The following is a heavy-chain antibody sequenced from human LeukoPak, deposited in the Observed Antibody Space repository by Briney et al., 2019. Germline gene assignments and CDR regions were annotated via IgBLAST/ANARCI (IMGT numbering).Heavy chain of an antibody. CDR2: LSYSGAT. Sequence: SETLSPTCNVSGGSISSLGYYWGWIRQAPGKGLAWIGTLSYSGATYYNPSLKSRVAISVDTSKNQFSLKLSRVTGAETAVYYCARVNWHGVVDYWGEGTLVGVPS. CDR1: GGSISSLGYY. J-gene: IGHJ4*02. CDR3: ARVNWHGVVDY. V-gene: IGHV4-39*07. D-gene: IGHD3-10*01.